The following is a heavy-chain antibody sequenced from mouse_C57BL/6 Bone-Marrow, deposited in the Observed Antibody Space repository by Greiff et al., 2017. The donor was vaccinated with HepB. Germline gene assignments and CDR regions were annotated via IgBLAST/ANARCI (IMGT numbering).Heavy chain of an antibody. J-gene: IGHJ4*01. CDR2: ISNGGGST. V-gene: IGHV5-12*01. CDR3: ASPHSYYYYAMDY. CDR1: GFTFSDYY. Sequence: EVQLQESGGGLVQPGGSLKLSCAASGFTFSDYYMYWVRQTPEKRLEWVAYISNGGGSTYYPDTVKGRFTISRDNAKNTLYLQMSRLKSEDTAMYYCASPHSYYYYAMDYWGQGTSVTVSS.